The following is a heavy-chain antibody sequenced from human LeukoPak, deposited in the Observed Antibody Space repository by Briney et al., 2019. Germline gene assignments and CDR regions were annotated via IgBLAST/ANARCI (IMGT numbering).Heavy chain of an antibody. D-gene: IGHD6-13*01. CDR1: GFTFSSYT. CDR3: ARGGTPSSSWYTKSKNWFDP. CDR2: ISSSSSYI. J-gene: IGHJ5*02. V-gene: IGHV3-21*01. Sequence: GGSLRLSCVTSGFTFSSYTMSWVRQAPGKGLEWVSSISSSSSYIYSADSVKGRFTISRDNAKNSLYLQMNSLRAEDTAVYYCARGGTPSSSWYTKSKNWFDPWGQGTLVTVSS.